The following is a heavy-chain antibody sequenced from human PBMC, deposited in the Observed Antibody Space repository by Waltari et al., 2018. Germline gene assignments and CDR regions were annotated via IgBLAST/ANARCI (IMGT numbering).Heavy chain of an antibody. D-gene: IGHD1-20*01. CDR2: INHSGST. CDR3: ARGYPNAIIRYNRNAGYYFDY. J-gene: IGHJ4*02. Sequence: QVQLQQWGAGLLKPSETLSLTCAVYGGSFSGYYWSWIRQPPGKGLEWIGEINHSGSTNYNPSLKSRVTISVDTSKNQFSLKLSSVTAADTAVYYCARGYPNAIIRYNRNAGYYFDYWGQGTLVTVSS. V-gene: IGHV4-34*01. CDR1: GGSFSGYY.